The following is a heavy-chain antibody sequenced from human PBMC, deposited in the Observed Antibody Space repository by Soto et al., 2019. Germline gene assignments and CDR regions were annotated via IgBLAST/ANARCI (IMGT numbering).Heavy chain of an antibody. J-gene: IGHJ3*02. Sequence: ASVKVSCKASGGTFSSYAISWVRQAPGQGLEWMGGIIPIFGTANYAQKFQGRVTITADESTSTAYMELSSLRSEDTAVYYCARKDDYSNYDAFDIWGQGTMVNISS. V-gene: IGHV1-69*13. CDR2: IIPIFGTA. CDR1: GGTFSSYA. CDR3: ARKDDYSNYDAFDI. D-gene: IGHD4-4*01.